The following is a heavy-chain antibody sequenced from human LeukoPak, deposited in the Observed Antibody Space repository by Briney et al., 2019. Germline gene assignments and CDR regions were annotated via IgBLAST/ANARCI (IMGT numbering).Heavy chain of an antibody. CDR2: IHYSGST. D-gene: IGHD5-18*01. CDR3: ARTNEGGYTYDYFYSYYMDI. J-gene: IGHJ6*03. CDR1: GGPINGYY. Sequence: WETLSLTCTVSGGPINGYYWSWIRQPPGKGLVWIGYIHYSGSTNYNPCLKSRVTILVDTSKNQFSLKLRSVTAADTAVYYCARTNEGGYTYDYFYSYYMDIWGKGTTVTISS. V-gene: IGHV4-59*01.